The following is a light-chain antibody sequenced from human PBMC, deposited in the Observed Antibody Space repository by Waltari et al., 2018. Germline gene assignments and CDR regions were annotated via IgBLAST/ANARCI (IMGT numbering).Light chain of an antibody. V-gene: IGLV3-21*02. CDR2: DDS. Sequence: SYVLTQPPSVSVAPGQTARMTCGANNIGSKSVPWYQKKPGQAPVPVVYDDSDRPSGIPERLSGSNSGNTATLTITRVEAGDEADYYCQLWDKSSDPPYVFGPGTKVTVL. CDR3: QLWDKSSDPPYV. CDR1: NIGSKS. J-gene: IGLJ1*01.